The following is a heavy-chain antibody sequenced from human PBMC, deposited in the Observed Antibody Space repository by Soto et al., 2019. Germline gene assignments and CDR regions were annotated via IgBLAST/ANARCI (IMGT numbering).Heavy chain of an antibody. CDR3: AKDHLETTVTTPSY. V-gene: IGHV3-30*18. CDR2: ISYDGNNK. Sequence: PGGSLRLSCAASGFTFSSYGMHWVRQAPGKGLEWVAVISYDGNNKYYADSVKGRFTISRDNFKNTLYLQMDGLRAEDTAMYYCAKDHLETTVTTPSYWGQGTLVTVSS. J-gene: IGHJ4*02. D-gene: IGHD4-17*01. CDR1: GFTFSSYG.